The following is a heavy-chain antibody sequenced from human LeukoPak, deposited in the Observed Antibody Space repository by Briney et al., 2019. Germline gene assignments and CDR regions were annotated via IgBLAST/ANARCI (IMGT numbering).Heavy chain of an antibody. CDR3: ARRIVVVPAATGDNNWFDP. D-gene: IGHD2-2*01. V-gene: IGHV4-34*01. CDR2: INPSGST. J-gene: IGHJ5*02. CDR1: GGSFSGYY. Sequence: SETLSLTCAVYGGSFSGYYWSWIRQPPGKGLEWIGEINPSGSTNYNPSLKSRVTISVDTSKNQFSLKLSSVTAADTAVYYCARRIVVVPAATGDNNWFDPWGQGTLVTVSS.